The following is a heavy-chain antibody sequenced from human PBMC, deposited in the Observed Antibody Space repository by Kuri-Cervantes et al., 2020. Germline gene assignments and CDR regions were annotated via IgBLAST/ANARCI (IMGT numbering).Heavy chain of an antibody. CDR2: IIPIFGTA. Sequence: SVKVSCKASGGTFSSYAISWVRQAPGQGLEWMGGIIPIFGTANYAQKFQGRVTITADESTSTAYMELSSLRSEDTAVYYCASKNYDFWSGYKYYYYYMEVWGKGTTVTVSS. V-gene: IGHV1-69*13. D-gene: IGHD3-3*01. J-gene: IGHJ6*03. CDR3: ASKNYDFWSGYKYYYYYMEV. CDR1: GGTFSSYA.